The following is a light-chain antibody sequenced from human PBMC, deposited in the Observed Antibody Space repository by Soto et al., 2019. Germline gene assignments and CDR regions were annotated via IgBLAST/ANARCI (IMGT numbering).Light chain of an antibody. Sequence: QSVLTQPASVSGSPGQSITISCTGTSSDVGSYDYVSWYQQHPGKAPKLMIYDVSNRPSGVSNRFSGSKSGNTASLTISGLQAEDEDDYYCSSYTSSSTYLVFGGGTKLTVL. CDR3: SSYTSSSTYLV. V-gene: IGLV2-14*01. CDR2: DVS. J-gene: IGLJ2*01. CDR1: SSDVGSYDY.